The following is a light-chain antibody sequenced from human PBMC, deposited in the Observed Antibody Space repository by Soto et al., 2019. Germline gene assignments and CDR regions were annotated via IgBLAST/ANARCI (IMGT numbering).Light chain of an antibody. CDR1: SSNIGAGYD. J-gene: IGLJ1*01. Sequence: QSVLTQPTSVSGAPGQRVTISCTGSSSNIGAGYDVHWYQQLPGTAPKLLIYGNSNRPSGVPDRFSGSKSGTSASLAITGLQAEDEADYYCQSYDISLSGYFFGTGTKVTVL. CDR3: QSYDISLSGYF. CDR2: GNS. V-gene: IGLV1-40*01.